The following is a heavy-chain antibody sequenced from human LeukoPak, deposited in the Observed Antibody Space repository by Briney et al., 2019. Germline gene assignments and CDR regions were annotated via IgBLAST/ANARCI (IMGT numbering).Heavy chain of an antibody. CDR3: ARALAAAGTKDYYYYMDV. V-gene: IGHV4-4*07. Sequence: SETLSLTCTVSGGSISSYYWSWIRQPAGKGLEWIGRIHTSGSTNYNPSLKSRVTMSVDTSKNQFSLKLSSVTAADTAVYYCARALAAAGTKDYYYYMDVWGKGTTVTVSS. CDR1: GGSISSYY. CDR2: IHTSGST. D-gene: IGHD6-13*01. J-gene: IGHJ6*03.